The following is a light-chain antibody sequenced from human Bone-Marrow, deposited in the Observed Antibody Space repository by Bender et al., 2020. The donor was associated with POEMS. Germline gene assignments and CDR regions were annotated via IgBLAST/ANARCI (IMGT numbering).Light chain of an antibody. CDR1: TLPKQY. J-gene: IGLJ2*01. CDR3: QSADSSGTFVV. Sequence: SYELKQPPSVSVSPGQTARITCSGDTLPKQYAYWYQQRPGQAPVVVIYKDNERPSGIPERFSGSGSGTTVTLTITGVQAEDEADYYCQSADSSGTFVVFGGGTKLTVL. V-gene: IGLV3-25*03. CDR2: KDN.